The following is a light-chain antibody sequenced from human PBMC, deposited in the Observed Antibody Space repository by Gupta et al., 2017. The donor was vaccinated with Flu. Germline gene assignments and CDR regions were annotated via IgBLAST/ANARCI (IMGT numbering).Light chain of an antibody. CDR3: CSYGGSKF. CDR1: SSDVGGYNY. J-gene: IGLJ2*01. CDR2: EVN. V-gene: IGLV2-8*01. Sequence: GTSSDVGGYNYVSWYQQHPGKAPNLISYEVNKRPSGVPDRFSGSKSGNTASLTVSGLLAEDEADYYCCSYGGSKFFGGGTKLTVL.